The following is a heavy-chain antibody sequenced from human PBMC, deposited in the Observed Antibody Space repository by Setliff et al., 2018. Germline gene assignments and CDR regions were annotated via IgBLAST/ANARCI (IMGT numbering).Heavy chain of an antibody. V-gene: IGHV1-18*01. Sequence: ASVKVSCKASGYTFTSSGISWVRQVPGQGLEWMGWITIYNGNTNYAQKFQDRVSMTTDASTGTAYMELSSLTSDDTAVYYCARAGRSNYDSSGYYYDLYYYNYMDVWGKGTTVTVSS. CDR3: ARAGRSNYDSSGYYYDLYYYNYMDV. J-gene: IGHJ6*03. CDR1: GYTFTSSG. CDR2: ITIYNGNT. D-gene: IGHD3-22*01.